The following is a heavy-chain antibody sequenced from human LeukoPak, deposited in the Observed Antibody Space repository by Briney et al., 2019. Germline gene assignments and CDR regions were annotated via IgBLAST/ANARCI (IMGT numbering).Heavy chain of an antibody. D-gene: IGHD3-10*01. V-gene: IGHV4-61*02. CDR3: AKERGSYGSGSRYSYYYYIDV. J-gene: IGHJ6*03. CDR1: GGSISSGSYH. Sequence: SETLSLTCTVSGGSISSGSYHWSWIRQPAGKGLEWIGRIYTSGSTNYNPSLKSRVTISVDTSKNQFSLKLSSVTAADTAVYYCAKERGSYGSGSRYSYYYYIDVWGKGTTVTISS. CDR2: IYTSGST.